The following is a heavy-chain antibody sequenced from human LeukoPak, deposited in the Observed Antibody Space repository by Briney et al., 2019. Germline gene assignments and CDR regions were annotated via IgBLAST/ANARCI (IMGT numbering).Heavy chain of an antibody. CDR1: GFTFSSYA. J-gene: IGHJ4*02. Sequence: GGSLRLSCAASGFTFSSYAMHWVRQAPGKGLEWVAVISYDGSNKYYADSVKGRFTISRDNSKNTLYLQMNSLRAGDTAVYYCATACGGDCYSDYWGQGTLVTVSS. D-gene: IGHD2-21*02. V-gene: IGHV3-30*04. CDR3: ATACGGDCYSDY. CDR2: ISYDGSNK.